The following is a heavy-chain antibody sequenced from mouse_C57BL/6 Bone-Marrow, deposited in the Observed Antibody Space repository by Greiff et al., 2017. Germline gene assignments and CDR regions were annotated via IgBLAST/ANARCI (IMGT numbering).Heavy chain of an antibody. CDR1: GYAFTNYL. CDR3: ARGPDFDY. V-gene: IGHV1-54*01. CDR2: INPGSGGT. Sequence: QVQLQQSGAELVRPGTSVKVSCKASGYAFTNYLIEWVKQRPGQGLEWIGVINPGSGGTNYNEKFQGKATLTADKSSSTAYMQLSSLTSEDSAVYFCARGPDFDYWGQGTTLTVSS. J-gene: IGHJ2*01.